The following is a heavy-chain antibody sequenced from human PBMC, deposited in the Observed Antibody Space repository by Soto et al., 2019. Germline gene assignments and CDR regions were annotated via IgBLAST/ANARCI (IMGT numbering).Heavy chain of an antibody. CDR2: ISYDGSNK. D-gene: IGHD2-2*01. V-gene: IGHV3-30*18. CDR3: ANTHPPIVVPAAMPVYYGMDV. CDR1: GFTFSSYG. Sequence: GGSLRLSCAASGFTFSSYGMHWVRQAPGKGLEWVAVISYDGSNKYYADSVKGRFTISRDNSKNTLYLQMNSLRAEDTAVYYCANTHPPIVVPAAMPVYYGMDVWGQGTTVTVSS. J-gene: IGHJ6*02.